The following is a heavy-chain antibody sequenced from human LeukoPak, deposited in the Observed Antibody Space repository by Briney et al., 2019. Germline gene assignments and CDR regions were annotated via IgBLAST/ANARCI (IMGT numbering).Heavy chain of an antibody. CDR1: GFPFSVYE. Sequence: GGSLRLSCAVSGFPFSVYEMNWVRQAPGKGLEWVSNISSSGSTIYYADSVKGRFSISRDNAKSSLYLQMNSLRVEDTAVYYCALLAVASDFDYWGQGALVTVSS. CDR2: ISSSGSTI. V-gene: IGHV3-48*03. CDR3: ALLAVASDFDY. D-gene: IGHD6-19*01. J-gene: IGHJ4*02.